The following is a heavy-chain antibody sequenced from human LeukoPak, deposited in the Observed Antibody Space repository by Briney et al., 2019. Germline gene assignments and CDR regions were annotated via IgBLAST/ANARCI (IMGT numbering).Heavy chain of an antibody. Sequence: GSLRLSCAASGFTFSDHSMNWVRQAPGKGLEWVGRVTNKANNYTSQYAASVKDRFTISRDNSENSLYLQMNSLKTEDTAVYYCARRAYDVPFLDYWGQGTLVTVSS. CDR3: ARRAYDVPFLDY. CDR1: GFTFSDHS. V-gene: IGHV3-72*01. D-gene: IGHD2-21*01. J-gene: IGHJ4*02. CDR2: VTNKANNYTS.